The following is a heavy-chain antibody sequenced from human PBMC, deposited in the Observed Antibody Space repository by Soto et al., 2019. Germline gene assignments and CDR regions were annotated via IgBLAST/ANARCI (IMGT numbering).Heavy chain of an antibody. J-gene: IGHJ6*03. Sequence: SETLSLTCTVSGGSISSYYWSWIRQPPGKGLKWIGYIYYSGSTNYNPSLKSRVTISVDTSKNQFSLKLSSVTAADTAVYYCARQKGLTTVTTGRYYYYYYYMDVWGKGTTVTVSS. CDR2: IYYSGST. CDR1: GGSISSYY. D-gene: IGHD4-4*01. V-gene: IGHV4-59*08. CDR3: ARQKGLTTVTTGRYYYYYYYMDV.